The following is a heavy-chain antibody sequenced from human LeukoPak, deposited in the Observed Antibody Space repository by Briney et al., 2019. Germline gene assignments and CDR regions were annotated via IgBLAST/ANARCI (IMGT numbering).Heavy chain of an antibody. CDR2: ISSDGSNK. CDR1: GFTFSSYG. Sequence: GRSLRLSCAASGFTFSSYGMHWVRQAPGKGLEWVAVISSDGSNKYYADSVKGRFTISRDNSKNTLYLQMSSLRAEDTAIYYCANGFPWSVAWGQGTLVTVSS. CDR3: ANGFPWSVA. J-gene: IGHJ5*02. D-gene: IGHD2-8*01. V-gene: IGHV3-30*18.